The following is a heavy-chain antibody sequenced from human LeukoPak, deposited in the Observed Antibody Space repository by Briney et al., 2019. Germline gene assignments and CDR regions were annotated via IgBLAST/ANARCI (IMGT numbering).Heavy chain of an antibody. CDR3: ARVKPYYYGSGSPLDP. J-gene: IGHJ5*02. V-gene: IGHV1-69*05. Sequence: SVKVSCKASGGTFSSYAISWVRQAPGQGLEWMGGIIPIFGTANYAQKFQGRVTIITDESTSTAYMELSSLRSEDTAVYYCARVKPYYYGSGSPLDPWGQGTLVTVSS. CDR2: IIPIFGTA. CDR1: GGTFSSYA. D-gene: IGHD3-10*01.